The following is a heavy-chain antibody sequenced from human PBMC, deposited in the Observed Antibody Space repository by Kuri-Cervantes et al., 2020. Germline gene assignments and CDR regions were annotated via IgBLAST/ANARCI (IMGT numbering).Heavy chain of an antibody. Sequence: SETLSLTCTVSGGSVSSGSYYWSWIRQPPGKGLEWVGYIYYSGSTNYNPSLKSRVTISVDTSKNQFSLKLTSVTAADTAVYYCAKDRSPTQWGQGTLVTVSS. V-gene: IGHV4-61*01. CDR1: GGSVSSGSYY. CDR3: AKDRSPTQ. CDR2: IYYSGST. J-gene: IGHJ4*02.